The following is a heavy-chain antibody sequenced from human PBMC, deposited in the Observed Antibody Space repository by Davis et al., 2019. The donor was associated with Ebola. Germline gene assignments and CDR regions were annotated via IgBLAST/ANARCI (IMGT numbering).Heavy chain of an antibody. CDR3: ARIRGVQGVIRYYYYGMDV. Sequence: SGPTLVKPTQTLTLTCTFSGFSPTTSGMCVSWIRQPPGKPLEWLSLTDWDDDKYYSTSLKTRLTISKDTSKNQVVLTMTNMDPVDTATYYCARIRGVQGVIRYYYYGMDVWGQGTTVTVSS. D-gene: IGHD3-10*01. CDR1: GFSPTTSGMC. CDR2: TDWDDDK. J-gene: IGHJ6*02. V-gene: IGHV2-70*01.